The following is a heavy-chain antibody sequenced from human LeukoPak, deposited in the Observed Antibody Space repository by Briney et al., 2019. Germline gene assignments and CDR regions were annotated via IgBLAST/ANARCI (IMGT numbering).Heavy chain of an antibody. Sequence: GGSLGLFCAASGFPFSNHGMHWVRQASGKGQVGVAFIRYDGSNKYYADSVTGRFTTSRDNSKNTLYLQMNSLRAEDTAVYYCAKDSYSIFDCWGQGTLVTVSS. CDR3: AKDSYSIFDC. CDR2: IRYDGSNK. CDR1: GFPFSNHG. D-gene: IGHD2-15*01. V-gene: IGHV3-30*02. J-gene: IGHJ4*02.